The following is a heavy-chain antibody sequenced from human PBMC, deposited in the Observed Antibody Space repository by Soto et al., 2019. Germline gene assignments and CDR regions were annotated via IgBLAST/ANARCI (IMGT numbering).Heavy chain of an antibody. V-gene: IGHV3-30*18. Sequence: GGSLRLSCAASGFTFSSYGMHWVRQAPGKGLEWVAVISYDGSNKYYADSVKGRFTISRDNSKNTLYLQMNSLRAEDTAVYYCAKANSRLDYYDSDAFDIWGQGTMVTVSS. J-gene: IGHJ3*02. CDR2: ISYDGSNK. D-gene: IGHD3-22*01. CDR3: AKANSRLDYYDSDAFDI. CDR1: GFTFSSYG.